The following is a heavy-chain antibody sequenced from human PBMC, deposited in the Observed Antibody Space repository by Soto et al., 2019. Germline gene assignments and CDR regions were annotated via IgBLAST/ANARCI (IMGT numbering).Heavy chain of an antibody. CDR3: AKVLSMQYYYDSSGYSSNFDY. Sequence: LRLSCAGSGFNLSDHYIEWVRQAPGKGRECVGRSRDKAQGYSTAYAASVKGRFTTSRDESKNSVYLQMNSLRAEDTAVYYCAKVLSMQYYYDSSGYSSNFDYWGQGTLVTVSS. D-gene: IGHD3-22*01. J-gene: IGHJ4*02. CDR2: SRDKAQGYST. CDR1: GFNLSDHY. V-gene: IGHV3-72*01.